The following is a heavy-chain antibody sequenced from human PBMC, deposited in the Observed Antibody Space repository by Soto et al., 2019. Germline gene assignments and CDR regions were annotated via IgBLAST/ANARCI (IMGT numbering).Heavy chain of an antibody. J-gene: IGHJ6*02. CDR1: GFTFSSYG. Sequence: PGGSLRLSCAASGFTFSSYGMHWVRQAPGKGLEWVAVISYDGSNKYYADSVKGRFTISRDNSKNTLYLQMNSLRAEDTAVYYCAKDLFLSWGPITTLYGYSKYYYYGMDVWGQGTTVTVSS. D-gene: IGHD5-18*01. V-gene: IGHV3-30*18. CDR2: ISYDGSNK. CDR3: AKDLFLSWGPITTLYGYSKYYYYGMDV.